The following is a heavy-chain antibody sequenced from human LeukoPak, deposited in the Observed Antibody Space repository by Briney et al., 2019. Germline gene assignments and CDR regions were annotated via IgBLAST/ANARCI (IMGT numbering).Heavy chain of an antibody. V-gene: IGHV1-69*05. D-gene: IGHD1-26*01. CDR1: GGTFSSYA. J-gene: IGHJ4*02. Sequence: SVKVSCKASGGTFSSYAISWVRQAPGQGLEWMGGIIPIFGTANYAQKFQGRVTMTTDTSTSTAYMELRSLRSDDTAMYYCARVVGLNEWEPHYWGQGTLVTVSS. CDR2: IIPIFGTA. CDR3: ARVVGLNEWEPHY.